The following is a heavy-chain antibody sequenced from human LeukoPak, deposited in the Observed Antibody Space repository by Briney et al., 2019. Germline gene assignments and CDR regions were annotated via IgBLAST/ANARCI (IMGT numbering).Heavy chain of an antibody. CDR3: AKQRSGWYEIGD. D-gene: IGHD6-19*01. J-gene: IGHJ4*02. Sequence: GGSLRLSCAASGFTFSNYNMNWVRQAPGKGLEWVSYISGSSGTMYYTDSVKGRFTISRDNAKNSLYLQMNSLRDEDTAVYYCAKQRSGWYEIGDWGQGALVTVSS. V-gene: IGHV3-48*02. CDR1: GFTFSNYN. CDR2: ISGSSGTM.